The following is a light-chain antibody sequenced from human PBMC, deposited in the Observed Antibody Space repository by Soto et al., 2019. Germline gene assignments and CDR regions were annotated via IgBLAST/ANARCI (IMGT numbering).Light chain of an antibody. CDR3: ERYNTSPWT. Sequence: ASQSISSWLAWYQQKPGKAPNLLIHKASHLESGVPSRFSVIGSETAYAIALRTLQSCCIATPIYERYNTSPWTFGPGTKVDIK. CDR2: KAS. V-gene: IGKV1-5*03. J-gene: IGKJ1*01. CDR1: QSISSW.